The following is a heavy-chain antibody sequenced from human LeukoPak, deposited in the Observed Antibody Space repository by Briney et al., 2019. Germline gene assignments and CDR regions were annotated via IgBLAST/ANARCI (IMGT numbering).Heavy chain of an antibody. Sequence: SETLSLTCAVSGGSISSGGYSWSWIRQPPGTGLEWIGYIYHSGSTYYNPSLKSRVTISVDRSKNQFSLKLSSVTAADTAVYYCARGQTVYGDYGGVAWFDPWGQGTLVTVSS. V-gene: IGHV4-30-2*01. CDR3: ARGQTVYGDYGGVAWFDP. J-gene: IGHJ5*02. D-gene: IGHD4-17*01. CDR2: IYHSGST. CDR1: GGSISSGGYS.